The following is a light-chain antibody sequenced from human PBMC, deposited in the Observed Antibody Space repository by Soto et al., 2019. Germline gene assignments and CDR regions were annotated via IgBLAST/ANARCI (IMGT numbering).Light chain of an antibody. Sequence: EIVLTQSPATLSLSPGERATLSCRASQSVSSYLAWYQQKPGQAPRLLIYDASNRATGIPDRFSGSGSGTDFTLTISRLEPEDFAVYYCQQYGSSPRITFGQGTRLEIK. J-gene: IGKJ5*01. CDR3: QQYGSSPRIT. V-gene: IGKV3-20*01. CDR2: DAS. CDR1: QSVSSY.